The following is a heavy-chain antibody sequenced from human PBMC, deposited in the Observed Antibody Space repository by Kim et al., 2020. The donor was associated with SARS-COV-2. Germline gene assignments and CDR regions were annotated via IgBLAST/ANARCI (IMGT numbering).Heavy chain of an antibody. CDR3: ARVDSSWFGYFDY. J-gene: IGHJ4*02. Sequence: ASVKVSCKASGYTFTGYYMHWVRQAPGQGLEWMGWINPNSGGTNYAQKFQGWVTMTRDTSISTAYMELSRLRSDDTAVYYCARVDSSWFGYFDYWGQGTLVTVSS. CDR2: INPNSGGT. CDR1: GYTFTGYY. V-gene: IGHV1-2*04. D-gene: IGHD3-10*01.